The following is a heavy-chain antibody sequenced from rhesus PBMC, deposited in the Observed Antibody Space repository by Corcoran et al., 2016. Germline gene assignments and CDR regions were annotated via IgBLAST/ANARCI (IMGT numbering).Heavy chain of an antibody. CDR1: GGSISGYYY. D-gene: IGHD1-26*01. V-gene: IGHV4S14*01. CDR3: ASAVTGTNYFDY. CDR2: NYGSGGSN. Sequence: QVQLQESVPGLVKPSETLSLTCAVSGGSISGYYYWSWIHQPPGKGLEWIGSNYGSGGSNYLNPSLTRRVTLSVETAKKQVSLKLGSVTAADTAVYYCASAVTGTNYFDYWGQGVLVTVSS. J-gene: IGHJ4*01.